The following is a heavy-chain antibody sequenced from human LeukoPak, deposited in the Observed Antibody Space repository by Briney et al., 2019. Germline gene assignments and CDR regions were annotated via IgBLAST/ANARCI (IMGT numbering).Heavy chain of an antibody. D-gene: IGHD2-2*01. V-gene: IGHV1-2*02. J-gene: IGHJ5*02. CDR3: ARASRRVVVVPAARGWFDP. CDR1: GCTFTGYY. CDR2: INPNSGGT. Sequence: GASVKVSCKASGCTFTGYYMHWVRQAPGQGLEWMGWINPNSGGTNYAQKFQGRVTMTRDTSISTAYMELSRLRSDDTAVYYCARASRRVVVVPAARGWFDPWGQGTLVTVSS.